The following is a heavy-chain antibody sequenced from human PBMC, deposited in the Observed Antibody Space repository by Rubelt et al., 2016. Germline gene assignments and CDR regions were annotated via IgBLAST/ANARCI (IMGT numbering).Heavy chain of an antibody. CDR3: ARNRLLDDSSGGDAFDI. Sequence: QVQLVQSGAEVKKPGSSVKVSCKASGGTFSSYAISWVRQAPGQGLEWMGRIIPILGIANYAQKFQGRVTITADKSTSTAYMELSSLESADTSVYYCARNRLLDDSSGGDAFDIWGQGTMVTVSS. V-gene: IGHV1-69*04. J-gene: IGHJ3*02. CDR1: GGTFSSYA. CDR2: IIPILGIA. D-gene: IGHD3-22*01.